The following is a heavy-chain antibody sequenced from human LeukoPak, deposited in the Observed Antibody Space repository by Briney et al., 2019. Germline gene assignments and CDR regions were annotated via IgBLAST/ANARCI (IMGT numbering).Heavy chain of an antibody. V-gene: IGHV3-66*01. CDR2: IYSGGST. J-gene: IGHJ5*02. Sequence: GESLRLSCAASGFTVSSNYMSWVRQAPGKGLEWVSVIYSGGSTYYADSVKGRFTISRDNSKNTLYLQMNSLRAEDTAVYYCARDDPYSSSWYHWGQGTLVTVSS. CDR3: ARDDPYSSSWYH. D-gene: IGHD6-13*01. CDR1: GFTVSSNY.